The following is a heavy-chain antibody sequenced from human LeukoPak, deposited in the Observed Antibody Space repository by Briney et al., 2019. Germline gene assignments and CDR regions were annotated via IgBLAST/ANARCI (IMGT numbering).Heavy chain of an antibody. D-gene: IGHD2-15*01. V-gene: IGHV3-21*01. Sequence: GGSLRLSCAASGFTFSSYTMNWVRQAPGKGLEWVSSISSSSSYIYYADSVKGRFTISRDNAKNSLYLQMNSLRAEDTAVYYCARDLIGGNAYDYWGQGALVTVSS. CDR3: ARDLIGGNAYDY. J-gene: IGHJ4*02. CDR1: GFTFSSYT. CDR2: ISSSSSYI.